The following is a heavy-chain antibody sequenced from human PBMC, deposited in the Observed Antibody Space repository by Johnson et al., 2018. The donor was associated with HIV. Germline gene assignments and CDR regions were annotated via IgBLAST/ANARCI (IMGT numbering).Heavy chain of an antibody. Sequence: EVQLVESGGGLVKPGGSLRLSCAASGFTFSNAWMSWVRQAPGKGLEWVGRIKSKTDGGTTDYAAPVKGRFTISRDDSKNTLYLQMNSLRAEDTAVYYCAKVYCGGDCSFGGAAFNIWGQGTMVTVSS. D-gene: IGHD2-21*02. J-gene: IGHJ3*02. V-gene: IGHV3-15*01. CDR1: GFTFSNAW. CDR2: IKSKTDGGTT. CDR3: AKVYCGGDCSFGGAAFNI.